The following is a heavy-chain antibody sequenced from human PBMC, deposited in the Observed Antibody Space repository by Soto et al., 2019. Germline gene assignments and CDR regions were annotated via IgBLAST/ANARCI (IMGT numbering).Heavy chain of an antibody. J-gene: IGHJ4*02. D-gene: IGHD6-19*01. CDR2: ISGSGGST. V-gene: IGHV3-23*01. Sequence: GGSLRLSCAASGFTFSSYAMSWVRQAPGKGLEWVSAISGSGGSTYYADSVKGRFTISRDNSKNTLYLQMNSLRAEDTAVYYCAKPPGIAVAGTNSYWGQGTLVTVSS. CDR1: GFTFSSYA. CDR3: AKPPGIAVAGTNSY.